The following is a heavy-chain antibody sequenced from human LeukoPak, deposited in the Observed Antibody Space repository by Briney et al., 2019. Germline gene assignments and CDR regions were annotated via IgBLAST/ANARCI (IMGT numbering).Heavy chain of an antibody. CDR2: ISSSSSYI. V-gene: IGHV3-21*03. D-gene: IGHD3-16*01. J-gene: IGHJ4*02. CDR3: TTGYYDYVWGITTSYYFDY. Sequence: GGSLRLSCAASGFTFSSYSMNWVRQAPGKGLEWVSSISSSSSYIYYADSVKGRFTISRDNAKNSLYLQMNSLKTEDTAVYYCTTGYYDYVWGITTSYYFDYWGQGTLVTVSS. CDR1: GFTFSSYS.